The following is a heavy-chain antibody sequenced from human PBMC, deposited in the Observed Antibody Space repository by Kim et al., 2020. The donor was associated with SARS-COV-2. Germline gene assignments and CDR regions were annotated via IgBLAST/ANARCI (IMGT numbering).Heavy chain of an antibody. D-gene: IGHD3-10*01. J-gene: IGHJ3*02. Sequence: SETLSLTCTVSGGSISSYYWSWIRQPPGKGLEWIGYIYYSGSTNYNPSLKSRVTISVDTSKNQFSLKLSSVTAADTAVYYCARDRAASYYGSGSKTTYDAFDIWGQGTMVTVSS. CDR2: IYYSGST. CDR3: ARDRAASYYGSGSKTTYDAFDI. V-gene: IGHV4-59*13. CDR1: GGSISSYY.